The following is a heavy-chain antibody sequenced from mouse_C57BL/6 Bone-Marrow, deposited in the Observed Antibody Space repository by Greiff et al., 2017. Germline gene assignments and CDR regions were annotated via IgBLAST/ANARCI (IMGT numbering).Heavy chain of an antibody. D-gene: IGHD2-3*01. J-gene: IGHJ3*01. CDR1: GFPFGDYG. V-gene: IGHV5-17*01. Sequence: EVQLVESGGGLVKPGGSLKLSCAASGFPFGDYGMHWVRQAPEKGLGWVAYISSGSSTIYYADTVKGRFTISRDNAKNTLFLQMTSLRSEDTAMYYCARLGGYYPLAYWGQGTLVTVSA. CDR2: ISSGSSTI. CDR3: ARLGGYYPLAY.